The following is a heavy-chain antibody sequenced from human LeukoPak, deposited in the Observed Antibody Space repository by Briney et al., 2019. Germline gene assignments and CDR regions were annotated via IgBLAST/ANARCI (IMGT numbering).Heavy chain of an antibody. CDR1: GFTFSDYS. J-gene: IGHJ4*02. CDR3: AREGDRGVVVADYFDF. CDR2: IRGRSGAI. V-gene: IGHV3-23*01. Sequence: GGSLRLSCAVSGFTFSDYSMAWVRQAPGEGLEWVSVIRGRSGAIFYADSVKGRFTVFTDNSKNMLHLQVSSLRAEDTAVYDCAREGDRGVVVADYFDFWGQGTVVTVSS. D-gene: IGHD5-12*01.